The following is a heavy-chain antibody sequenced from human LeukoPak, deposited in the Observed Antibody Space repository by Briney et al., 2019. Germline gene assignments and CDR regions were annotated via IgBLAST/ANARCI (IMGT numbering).Heavy chain of an antibody. CDR3: ARRPGGGYCSGGSCYFSGYFDF. CDR1: GFTFSTYS. Sequence: GSLRLSCAASGFTFSTYSMNWLRQPPGKGLEWVATIYYSGNTYYNPSLNTRVTISIDTSKNQFSLKLSSVTAADTAVYYCARRPGGGYCSGGSCYFSGYFDFWGQGTLVTVSS. J-gene: IGHJ4*02. CDR2: IYYSGNT. V-gene: IGHV4-39*01. D-gene: IGHD2-15*01.